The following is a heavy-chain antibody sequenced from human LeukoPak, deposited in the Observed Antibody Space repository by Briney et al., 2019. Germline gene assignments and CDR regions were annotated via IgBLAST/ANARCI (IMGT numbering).Heavy chain of an antibody. J-gene: IGHJ5*02. CDR2: ISGSGGST. Sequence: QPGGSLRLSCAGSGFTFSSYGMSWVRQAPGKGLEWVSGISGSGGSTYYADSVKGRFTISRGNSKNTLYLQMNNLRAEDTAVYYCAKDPRSGLVAVTAAWGQGTLVTVSS. CDR1: GFTFSSYG. V-gene: IGHV3-23*01. CDR3: AKDPRSGLVAVTAA. D-gene: IGHD2-21*02.